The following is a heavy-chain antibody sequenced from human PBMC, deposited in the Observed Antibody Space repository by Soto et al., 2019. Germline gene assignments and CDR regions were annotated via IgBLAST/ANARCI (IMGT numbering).Heavy chain of an antibody. J-gene: IGHJ5*02. V-gene: IGHV3-11*01. CDR1: GFTFSDYY. Sequence: QVQLVESGGGLVKPGGSLRLSCAASGFTFSDYYMSWIRQAPGKGLEWVSYISSSGSTIYYADSVKGRFTISRDNAKNSLYLQMNSLRAEDTAVYYSARVKGCSSTSCYPRPRFDPWGQGTLVTVSS. CDR2: ISSSGSTI. CDR3: ARVKGCSSTSCYPRPRFDP. D-gene: IGHD2-2*01.